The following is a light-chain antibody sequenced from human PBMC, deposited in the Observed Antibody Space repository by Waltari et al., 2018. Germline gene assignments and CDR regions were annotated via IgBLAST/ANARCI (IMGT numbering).Light chain of an antibody. J-gene: IGKJ1*01. CDR2: WAS. Sequence: DIVMTQSPDSLAVSLGERATINCKSSQRVLYSSNKKNYLAWYRQKPGQPPKLLIYWASTRESGVPDRFSGSGSGTDFTLTISSLQAEDVAVYYCQQYYDAPGTFGQGTKVEIK. V-gene: IGKV4-1*01. CDR1: QRVLYSSNKKNY. CDR3: QQYYDAPGT.